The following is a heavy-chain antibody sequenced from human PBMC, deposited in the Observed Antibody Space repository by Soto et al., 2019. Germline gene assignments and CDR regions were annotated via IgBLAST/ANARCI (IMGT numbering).Heavy chain of an antibody. CDR2: IYWNDDK. V-gene: IGHV2-5*01. D-gene: IGHD3-16*01. J-gene: IGHJ4*02. CDR3: AHSPWGAAPDY. CDR1: GFSVSARGVG. Sequence: SGPTLVNPTQTLTLTCPLSGFSVSARGVGVGWIRQPPGKALEWLAIIYWNDDKLYRPSLQSRLTITKDTSKNQVVLTMTNMDPVDTATYYCAHSPWGAAPDYWGQGTPVTVSS.